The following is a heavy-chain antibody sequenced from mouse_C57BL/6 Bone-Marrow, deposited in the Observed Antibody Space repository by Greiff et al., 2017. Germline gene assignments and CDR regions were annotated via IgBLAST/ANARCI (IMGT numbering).Heavy chain of an antibody. CDR3: AREERLRPFAY. D-gene: IGHD2-4*01. J-gene: IGHJ3*01. CDR2: IYPGGGYT. V-gene: IGHV1-63*01. CDR1: GYTFTNYW. Sequence: VQLQQPGAELVRPGTSVKMSCKASGYTFTNYWIGWAKQRPGHGLEWIGDIYPGGGYTNYNGKFKGKATLTADKSSSTAYMQFSSLTSEDSAIYYCAREERLRPFAYWGQGTLVTVSA.